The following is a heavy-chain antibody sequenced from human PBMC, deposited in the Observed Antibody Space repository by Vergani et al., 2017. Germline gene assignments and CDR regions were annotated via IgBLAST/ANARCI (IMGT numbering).Heavy chain of an antibody. CDR2: INHSGST. D-gene: IGHD3-3*01. CDR3: AKDWSGYLAEYFQH. V-gene: IGHV4-34*01. CDR1: GGSFSGYY. Sequence: QVQLQQWGAGLLKPSETLSLTCAVYGGSFSGYYWSWIRQPPGKGLEWIGEINHSGSTNYNPSLKSRVTISVDTSKNQFSLKLSSVTAADTALYYCAKDWSGYLAEYFQHWGQGTLVTVSS. J-gene: IGHJ1*01.